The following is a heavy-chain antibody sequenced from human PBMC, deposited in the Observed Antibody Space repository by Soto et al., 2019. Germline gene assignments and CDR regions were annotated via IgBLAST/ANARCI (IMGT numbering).Heavy chain of an antibody. Sequence: GASVKVSCKASGYTFTGYAMHWVRQAPGQRLEWMGWINAGNGNTKYSQKFQGRVTITRDTSASTAYMELSSLRSEDTAVYYCARDALTGTLVYYYGMDVWGQGTTVTVSS. CDR3: ARDALTGTLVYYYGMDV. J-gene: IGHJ6*02. D-gene: IGHD1-7*01. CDR1: GYTFTGYA. CDR2: INAGNGNT. V-gene: IGHV1-3*01.